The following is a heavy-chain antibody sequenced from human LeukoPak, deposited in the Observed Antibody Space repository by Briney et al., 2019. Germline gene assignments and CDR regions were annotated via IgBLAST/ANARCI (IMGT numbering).Heavy chain of an antibody. Sequence: RASVKVSCKASGYTFTGYYMHWVRQAPGQGLEWMGWINPNSGGTDYAQKFQGRVTMTRDTSISTAYMELSRLRSDDTAVYYCARVYRIVGATTPWFDPWGQGTLVTVSS. D-gene: IGHD1-26*01. J-gene: IGHJ5*02. CDR2: INPNSGGT. CDR1: GYTFTGYY. V-gene: IGHV1-2*02. CDR3: ARVYRIVGATTPWFDP.